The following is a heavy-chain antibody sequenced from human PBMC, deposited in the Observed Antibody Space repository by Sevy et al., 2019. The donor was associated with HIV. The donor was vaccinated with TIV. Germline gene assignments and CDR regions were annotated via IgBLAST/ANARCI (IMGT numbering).Heavy chain of an antibody. CDR1: GGSFSGYY. V-gene: IGHV4-34*01. CDR2: INHSGST. J-gene: IGHJ6*02. D-gene: IGHD3-10*01. CDR3: ASSGTMVQGRGYYYYGMDV. Sequence: SETLSLTCAVYGGSFSGYYWSWIRQPPGKGLEWIGEINHSGSTNYNPSLKSRVTISVDTSKNQFSLKLSSVTAADTAVYYCASSGTMVQGRGYYYYGMDVWGQRTTVTVSS.